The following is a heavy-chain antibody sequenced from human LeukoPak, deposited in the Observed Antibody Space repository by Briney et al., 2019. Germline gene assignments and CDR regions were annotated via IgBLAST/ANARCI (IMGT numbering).Heavy chain of an antibody. V-gene: IGHV3-9*01. D-gene: IGHD3-10*01. CDR2: ISWNSGHR. CDR3: AKDRNSLWFGELLK. Sequence: GRSLRLSCAADGFTFDDHAMHWVRQAPGKGLEWVSTISWNSGHRGYGDSVKGRFTVSRDNAKNALYLQMNSLSAEDTAFYYCAKDRNSLWFGELLKWGQGTLVSVSS. CDR1: GFTFDDHA. J-gene: IGHJ4*02.